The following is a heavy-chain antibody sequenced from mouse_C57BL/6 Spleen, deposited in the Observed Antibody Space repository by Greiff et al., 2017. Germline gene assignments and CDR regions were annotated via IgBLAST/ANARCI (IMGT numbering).Heavy chain of an antibody. Sequence: VKLMESGAELARPGASVKLSCKASGYTFTSYGISWVKQRTGQGLEWIGEIYPRSGNTYYNEKFKGKATLTADKSSSTAYMELRSLTSEDSAVYFCAKRGSGYVYAMDYWGQGTSVTVSS. CDR3: AKRGSGYVYAMDY. CDR1: GYTFTSYG. CDR2: IYPRSGNT. D-gene: IGHD3-2*02. J-gene: IGHJ4*01. V-gene: IGHV1-81*01.